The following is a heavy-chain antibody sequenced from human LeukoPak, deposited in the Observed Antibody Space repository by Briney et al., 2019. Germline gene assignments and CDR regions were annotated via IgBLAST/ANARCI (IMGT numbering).Heavy chain of an antibody. CDR2: INPNSGGT. J-gene: IGHJ4*02. D-gene: IGHD6-13*01. CDR3: AREVAAAGTRELGY. V-gene: IGHV1-2*04. Sequence: ASVKVSYKASGYTFTGYYMHWVRQAPGQGLEWMGWINPNSGGTNYAQKFQGWVTMTRDTSISTAYMELGRLRSDDTAVYYCAREVAAAGTRELGYWGQGTLVTVSS. CDR1: GYTFTGYY.